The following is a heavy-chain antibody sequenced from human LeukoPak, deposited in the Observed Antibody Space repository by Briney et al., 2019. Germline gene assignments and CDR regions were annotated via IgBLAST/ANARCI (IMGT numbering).Heavy chain of an antibody. D-gene: IGHD5-12*01. CDR1: GASISSGSSY. CDR3: AKNNGYGYWFDY. V-gene: IGHV4-61*02. Sequence: SQTLSLTCTVSGASISSGSSYWSWIRQPAGNRPEWIGRIYYTGKTIYNPSLMSRVTISLDTSKNQFSLNLSSVSAADTALYYCAKNNGYGYWFDYWGQGILVTVSS. J-gene: IGHJ4*02. CDR2: IYYTGKT.